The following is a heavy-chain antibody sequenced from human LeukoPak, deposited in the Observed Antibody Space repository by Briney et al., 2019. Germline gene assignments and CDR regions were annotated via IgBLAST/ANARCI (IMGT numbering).Heavy chain of an antibody. CDR2: IYYSGST. Sequence: SETLSLTCTVSGGSISSYYWSWIRQPPGKGLEWIGYIYYSGSTSYNPSLKSRVTISVDTSKNQFSLKLNSVTAADTAVYYCARVPLTGSSGRGYIDYWGQGTLVTVSS. D-gene: IGHD3-10*01. V-gene: IGHV4-59*08. CDR3: ARVPLTGSSGRGYIDY. CDR1: GGSISSYY. J-gene: IGHJ4*02.